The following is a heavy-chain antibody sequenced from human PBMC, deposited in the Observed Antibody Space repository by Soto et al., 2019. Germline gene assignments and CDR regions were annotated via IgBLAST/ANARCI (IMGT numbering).Heavy chain of an antibody. Sequence: SVKVSCKASGGTFSSYTISWVRQAPGQGLEWMGRIIPILGIANYAQKFQGRVTITADKSTSTAYMELSSLRSEDTAVYYCARDFTLGYCSSTSCYEANNFDYWGQGTLVTV. CDR3: ARDFTLGYCSSTSCYEANNFDY. CDR1: GGTFSSYT. D-gene: IGHD2-2*01. J-gene: IGHJ4*02. CDR2: IIPILGIA. V-gene: IGHV1-69*04.